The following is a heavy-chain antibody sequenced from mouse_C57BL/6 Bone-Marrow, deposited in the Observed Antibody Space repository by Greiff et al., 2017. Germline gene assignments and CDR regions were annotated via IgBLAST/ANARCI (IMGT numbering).Heavy chain of an antibody. J-gene: IGHJ4*01. CDR1: GYTFTSYW. CDR2: IYPGNSDT. D-gene: IGHD1-1*01. Sequence: VQLKQSGTVLARPGASVKMSCKTSGYTFTSYWMHWVKQRPGQGLEWIGAIYPGNSDTSYNQKFKGKAKLTAVTSASSAYMELSSLTNEDSAVYYCTNYSSSYDYAMDYWGQGTSVTVSS. V-gene: IGHV1-5*01. CDR3: TNYSSSYDYAMDY.